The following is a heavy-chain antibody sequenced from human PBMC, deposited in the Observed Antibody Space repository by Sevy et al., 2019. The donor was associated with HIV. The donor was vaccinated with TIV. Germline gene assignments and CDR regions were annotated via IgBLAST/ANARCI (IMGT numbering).Heavy chain of an antibody. J-gene: IGHJ4*02. Sequence: GGSLRLSCSASGFTFSSYAMHWVRQAPGKGLEYVSAISSNGGSTYYAASLKGRFTISRDNSKNTLYLQMSSLRAEDTAVYYCVKDRRNYYGSGSLMNYWGQGTLVTVSS. CDR3: VKDRRNYYGSGSLMNY. CDR1: GFTFSSYA. V-gene: IGHV3-64D*06. CDR2: ISSNGGST. D-gene: IGHD3-10*01.